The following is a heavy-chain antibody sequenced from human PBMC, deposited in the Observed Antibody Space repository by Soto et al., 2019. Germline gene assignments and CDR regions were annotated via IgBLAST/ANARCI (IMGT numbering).Heavy chain of an antibody. CDR2: INAGNGNT. CDR3: ARDQSQLYNDQPYSFDP. CDR1: GYTFTSYA. D-gene: IGHD2-2*01. J-gene: IGHJ5*02. V-gene: IGHV1-3*01. Sequence: ASVKVSCKASGYTFTSYAMHWVRQAPGQRLEWMGWINAGNGNTKYSQKFQGRVTITRDTSASTAYMELSSLRSEDTAVYYCARDQSQLYNDQPYSFDPWGQGTLVTVSS.